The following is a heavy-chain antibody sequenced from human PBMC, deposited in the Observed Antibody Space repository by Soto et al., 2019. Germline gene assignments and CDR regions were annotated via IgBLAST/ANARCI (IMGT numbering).Heavy chain of an antibody. CDR2: LSGSGSTT. CDR3: ARQPERIAEIGWLGP. D-gene: IGHD1-1*01. J-gene: IGHJ5*02. CDR1: GFTFSSYA. Sequence: GGSLGLSCAASGFTFSSYAMSWVRQTPGKGLELVSTLSGSGSTTYYADSQKGQFTISRDHSKSTPNLQTSSPSADNSAVYYYARQPERIAEIGWLGPCGQGPLAT. V-gene: IGHV3-23*01.